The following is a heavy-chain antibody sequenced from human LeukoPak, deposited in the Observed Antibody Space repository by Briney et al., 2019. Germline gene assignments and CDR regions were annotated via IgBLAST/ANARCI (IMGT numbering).Heavy chain of an antibody. V-gene: IGHV1-18*01. D-gene: IGHD6-19*01. J-gene: IGHJ4*02. CDR2: ISAYNGNT. Sequence: ASVKVSCKASGYTFTSYGISWVRQAPGQGLEWMGWISAYNGNTNYAQKLQGRVTMTTDTSTSTAYMELRSLRSDDTAVYYCARSHSDWYVNTAGHWGQGTLVTVSS. CDR3: ARSHSDWYVNTAGH. CDR1: GYTFTSYG.